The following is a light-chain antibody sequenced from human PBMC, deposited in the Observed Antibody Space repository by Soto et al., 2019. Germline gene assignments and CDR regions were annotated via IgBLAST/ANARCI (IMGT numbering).Light chain of an antibody. J-gene: IGLJ2*01. CDR1: TSNVGTYT. Sequence: QSVLSQPPSTSGTPGQRVTISCSGGTSNVGTYTVSWYQQFPETAPRLLIYGSDRRPSGVPDRFSGSKSGTSASLSIGGLHSEDEAHYYCAAWDDSLDCPTFGGGTKVTVL. V-gene: IGLV1-44*01. CDR3: AAWDDSLDCPT. CDR2: GSD.